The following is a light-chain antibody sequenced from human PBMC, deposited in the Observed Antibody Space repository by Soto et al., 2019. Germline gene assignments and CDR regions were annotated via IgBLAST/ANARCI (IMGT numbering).Light chain of an antibody. CDR1: QSVSSSY. J-gene: IGKJ4*01. CDR3: QQYGSTPLA. V-gene: IGKV3-20*01. Sequence: EIVLTQSPGTLSLSPGERATLSCRASQSVSSSYLAWYQQKPGQAPRLLIECASSRATGSPDRFSGSGSGTDFTLTTSRLEPEEFDVYYCQQYGSTPLAFGGGTKVDIK. CDR2: CAS.